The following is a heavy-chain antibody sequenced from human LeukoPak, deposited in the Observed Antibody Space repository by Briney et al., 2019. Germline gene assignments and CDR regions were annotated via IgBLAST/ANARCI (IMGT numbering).Heavy chain of an antibody. CDR2: IYSGGST. V-gene: IGHV3-66*01. CDR1: GFTMRDND. J-gene: IGHJ4*01. Sequence: GGSLRLSCAASGFTMRDNDMTWVRQAPGKGLEWVSLIYSGGSTSYADSVKGRFTISRDNSKSTLYLQMNSLRAEDTAVYYCAKRPLSSCNWGLGTLVTVSS. CDR3: AKRPLSSCN.